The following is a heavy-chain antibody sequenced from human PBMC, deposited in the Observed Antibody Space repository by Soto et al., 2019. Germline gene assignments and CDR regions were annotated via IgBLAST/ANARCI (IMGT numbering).Heavy chain of an antibody. V-gene: IGHV1-2*02. Sequence: ASVKVSCKASGYTFTGAYIHWVRQARGQGLEWMGCINPNSGGTEFAQKFQGRVTVTRDTSITTVYMEMNRLRSDDTGVYYCARDFTTRSYGVDVWGQGTAVTV. CDR2: INPNSGGT. D-gene: IGHD3-10*01. CDR3: ARDFTTRSYGVDV. J-gene: IGHJ6*02. CDR1: GYTFTGAY.